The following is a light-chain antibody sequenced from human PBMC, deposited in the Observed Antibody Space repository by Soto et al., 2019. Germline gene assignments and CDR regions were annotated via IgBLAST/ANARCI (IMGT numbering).Light chain of an antibody. CDR2: GAS. J-gene: IGKJ1*01. CDR3: QQYNNWPRT. CDR1: QSVSTN. V-gene: IGKV3-15*01. Sequence: EIEMTQSPATLSVSPGERATLSCRASQSVSTNVAWYQQKPGQAPRLLISGASTRATGIPARFSGSGSGTEFTLTISSLQSEDFEVYYCQQYNNWPRTFGQGTKVDIK.